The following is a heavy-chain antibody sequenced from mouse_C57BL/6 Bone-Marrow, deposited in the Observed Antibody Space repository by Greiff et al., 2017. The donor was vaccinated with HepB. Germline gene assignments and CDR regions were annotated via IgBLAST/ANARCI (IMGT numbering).Heavy chain of an antibody. D-gene: IGHD1-1*01. Sequence: QVQLQQPGAELVKPGASVKMSCKASGYTFTSYWITWVKQRPGQGLEWIGDIYPGSGSTNYNEKFKSKATLTVDTSSSTAYMQLSSLTSEDSAVYYCARRELYGSSAGFAYWGQGTLVTVSA. V-gene: IGHV1-55*01. CDR3: ARRELYGSSAGFAY. CDR2: IYPGSGST. CDR1: GYTFTSYW. J-gene: IGHJ3*01.